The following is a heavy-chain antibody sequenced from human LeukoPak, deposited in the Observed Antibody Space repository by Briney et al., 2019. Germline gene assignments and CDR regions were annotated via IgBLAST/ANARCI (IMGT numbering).Heavy chain of an antibody. CDR2: INHSGST. Sequence: SETLSLTCAVYSGSFSGYYCSWIRQPPGKGLEWIGVINHSGSTNYNPSLKSRVTRSVDTSKNQFSLQLNSVTPEDTAVYYCAREGWFGEPPSHWFDPWGQGILVTVSS. CDR1: SGSFSGYY. V-gene: IGHV4-34*01. J-gene: IGHJ5*02. D-gene: IGHD3-10*01. CDR3: AREGWFGEPPSHWFDP.